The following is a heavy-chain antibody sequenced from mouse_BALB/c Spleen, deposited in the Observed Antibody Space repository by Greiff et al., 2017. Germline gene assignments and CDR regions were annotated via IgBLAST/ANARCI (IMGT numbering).Heavy chain of an antibody. V-gene: IGHV3-5*02. J-gene: IGHJ2*01. CDR1: GISITTGNYR. Sequence: DVQLQESGPGLVKPSQTVSLTCTVTGISITTGNYRWSWIRQFPGNKLEWIGYIYYSGTITYNPSLTSRTTITRDTSKNQFFLEMNSLTAEDTATYYCARGYDYDLYYFDYWGQGTTLTVSS. CDR2: IYYSGTI. D-gene: IGHD2-4*01. CDR3: ARGYDYDLYYFDY.